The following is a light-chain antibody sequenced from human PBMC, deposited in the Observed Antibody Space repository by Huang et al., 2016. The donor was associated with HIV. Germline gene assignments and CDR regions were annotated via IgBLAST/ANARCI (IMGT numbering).Light chain of an antibody. CDR3: QQYGSSLYT. CDR2: GAS. V-gene: IGKV3-20*01. Sequence: EIVLTQSPGTLSLSPGERATLSCRASQSVSSSYLAWYQQKPGQAPRLLIYGASSRATGIPDRCSGSGCGTDFTLTISRLEPEDFAVYYCQQYGSSLYTFGQGTKLEIK. CDR1: QSVSSSY. J-gene: IGKJ2*01.